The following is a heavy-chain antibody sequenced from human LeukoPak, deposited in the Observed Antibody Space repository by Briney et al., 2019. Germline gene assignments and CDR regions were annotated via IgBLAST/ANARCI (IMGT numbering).Heavy chain of an antibody. V-gene: IGHV4-59*01. Sequence: SETLSLTCTVSGGSISSYYWSWIRQPPGKGLEWIGYIYYSGSTNYNPSLKSRVTISVDTSKNQFSLKLSSVTAEDTAVYYCAKVEGLGDYYGSGSYYSYYYYGMDVWGQGTTVTVSS. CDR1: GGSISSYY. J-gene: IGHJ6*02. CDR2: IYYSGST. CDR3: AKVEGLGDYYGSGSYYSYYYYGMDV. D-gene: IGHD3-10*01.